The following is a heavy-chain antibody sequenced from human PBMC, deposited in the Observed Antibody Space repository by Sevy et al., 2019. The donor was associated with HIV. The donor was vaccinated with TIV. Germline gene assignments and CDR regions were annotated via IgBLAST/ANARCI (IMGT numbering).Heavy chain of an antibody. CDR2: IWNDGSNK. CDR1: GFNFSNYG. CDR3: ARGGDFNDRSAKRDFDY. D-gene: IGHD3-22*01. J-gene: IGHJ4*02. V-gene: IGHV3-33*08. Sequence: GGSLRLSCVASGFNFSNYGMHWVRQAPGKGLEWVAVIWNDGSNKYYADSVKGRFTISRDNSKNTLYLQMNSLRVEDTAVYFCARGGDFNDRSAKRDFDYWGQGTLVTVSS.